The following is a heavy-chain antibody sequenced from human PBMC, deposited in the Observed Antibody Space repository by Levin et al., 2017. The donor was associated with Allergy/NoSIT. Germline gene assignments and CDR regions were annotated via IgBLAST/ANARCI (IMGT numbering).Heavy chain of an antibody. CDR2: IKSKTDGGTT. J-gene: IGHJ4*02. CDR3: ATVASDDYYSDY. D-gene: IGHD3-22*01. CDR1: GFTFNNAW. Sequence: GESLKISCAASGFTFNNAWMSWVRQAPGRGLEWVGRIKSKTDGGTTEYAAPVKGRFTISRDDSKTTLYLQMNSLETEDTAVDYCATVASDDYYSDYWGQGTLVTVSS. V-gene: IGHV3-15*01.